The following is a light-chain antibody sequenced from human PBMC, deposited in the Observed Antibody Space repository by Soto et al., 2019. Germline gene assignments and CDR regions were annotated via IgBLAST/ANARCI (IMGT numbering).Light chain of an antibody. CDR3: QQYNNWPIT. J-gene: IGKJ5*01. CDR1: QSVNLY. V-gene: IGKV3-15*01. Sequence: EVVLTQSPATLSVSPGEGATLSCRASQSVNLYLAWYQQKPGQAPRVIIYGVSTRATGVPGRFSGSGSGTEFTLTIGTLQSEDFGVYYCQQYNNWPITFGQGTRLEMK. CDR2: GVS.